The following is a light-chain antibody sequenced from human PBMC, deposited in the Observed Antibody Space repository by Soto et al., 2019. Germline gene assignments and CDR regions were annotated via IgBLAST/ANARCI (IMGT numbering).Light chain of an antibody. CDR2: GVS. V-gene: IGKV3-15*01. CDR1: QSVRSSY. CDR3: QQYGDWPLT. J-gene: IGKJ4*01. Sequence: EIVMKQSPVTLSVYPGERATLSCGASQSVRSSYLAWYQQKPGQAPRLLIFGVSNRAAGIPARFSGSRSGTEFTLTISSLQSEDFAVYYCQQYGDWPLTFGGGTKVDIK.